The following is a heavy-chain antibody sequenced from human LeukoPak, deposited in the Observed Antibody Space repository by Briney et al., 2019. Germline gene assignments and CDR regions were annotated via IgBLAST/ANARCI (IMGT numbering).Heavy chain of an antibody. Sequence: PGGSLRLSCAASGFTFSSYAMHWVRQAPGKGLEWVAVIWFDGSNKYYADSVNGRFTISRDSPKNTVYLQLNSLGAEDTGVYYCAREEGDTTGGYGLDVWGQGTTVTVSS. D-gene: IGHD5-18*01. J-gene: IGHJ6*02. V-gene: IGHV3-33*08. CDR2: IWFDGSNK. CDR1: GFTFSSYA. CDR3: AREEGDTTGGYGLDV.